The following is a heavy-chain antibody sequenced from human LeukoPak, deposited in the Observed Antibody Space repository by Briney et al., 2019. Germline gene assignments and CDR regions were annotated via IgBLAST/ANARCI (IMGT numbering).Heavy chain of an antibody. CDR1: GDSVSSSNYY. J-gene: IGHJ4*02. CDR2: IYYGGNT. V-gene: IGHV4-61*01. D-gene: IGHD4-17*01. Sequence: PSETLSLTCAVSGDSVSSSNYYWSWIRQPPGKGLEWIGYIYYGGNTNYNPSLQSRVTISVDTSKSQFSLKLSSVTAADTAVYYCAKAPYGDYVGLDYWGQGTLVTVSS. CDR3: AKAPYGDYVGLDY.